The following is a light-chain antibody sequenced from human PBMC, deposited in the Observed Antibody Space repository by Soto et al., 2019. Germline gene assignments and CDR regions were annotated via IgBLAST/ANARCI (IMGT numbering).Light chain of an antibody. J-gene: IGLJ2*01. CDR2: GNS. CDR3: QSCDSNLSASVV. Sequence: QSVLTQPPSASGAPGQRVTISCTGSSSNIGAGYDVHWYQQLPGTAPKLLIYGNSNRPSGVPDRFSASKSGTSASLAITGLRTEDEADYYCQSCDSNLSASVVFGGGTKLTVL. CDR1: SSNIGAGYD. V-gene: IGLV1-40*01.